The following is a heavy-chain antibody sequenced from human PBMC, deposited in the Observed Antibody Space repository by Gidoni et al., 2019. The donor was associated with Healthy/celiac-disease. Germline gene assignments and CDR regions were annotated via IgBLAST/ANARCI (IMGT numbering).Heavy chain of an antibody. CDR1: GGSFSGYY. V-gene: IGHV4-34*01. Sequence: QVQLQQWGAGLLKPSETLSLTCAVYGGSFSGYYWSWIRQPPGKGLEWIGEINHSGSTNYNPSLKSRVTISVDTSKNQFSLKLSSVTAADTAVYYCARGRSYYYDSSGYPSTAHDEDYWGQGTLVTVSS. CDR3: ARGRSYYYDSSGYPSTAHDEDY. D-gene: IGHD3-22*01. CDR2: INHSGST. J-gene: IGHJ4*02.